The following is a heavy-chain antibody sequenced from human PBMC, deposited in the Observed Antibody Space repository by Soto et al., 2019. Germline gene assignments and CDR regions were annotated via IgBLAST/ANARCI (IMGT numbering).Heavy chain of an antibody. CDR1: GVVFSNYW. V-gene: IGHV3-7*01. D-gene: IGHD2-2*02. Sequence: GGSLRLSCAASGVVFSNYWMSWVRRAPGKGLEWLANINQDGSGRYHADSVKGRFTISRDNAENSLFLQMNGLRVEDTAVYYCAAIDHGSESWGQGTLVTVSS. CDR3: AAIDHGSES. J-gene: IGHJ5*02. CDR2: INQDGSGR.